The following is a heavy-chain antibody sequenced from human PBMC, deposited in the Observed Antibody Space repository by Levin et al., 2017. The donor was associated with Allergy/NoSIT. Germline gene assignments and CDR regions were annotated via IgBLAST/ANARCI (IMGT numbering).Heavy chain of an antibody. CDR2: IYPGDSNT. J-gene: IGHJ4*02. D-gene: IGHD6-13*01. CDR3: HVNFGVAAAGGEFDF. Sequence: GGSLRLSCKASGYTFGSYWIGWVRQVPGKGLEWMGIIYPGDSNTRYSPSFQGQVTISADKSTTTAYLQWSSLKASDTAMYYCHVNFGVAAAGGEFDFWGQGTLVTVSS. CDR1: GYTFGSYW. V-gene: IGHV5-51*01.